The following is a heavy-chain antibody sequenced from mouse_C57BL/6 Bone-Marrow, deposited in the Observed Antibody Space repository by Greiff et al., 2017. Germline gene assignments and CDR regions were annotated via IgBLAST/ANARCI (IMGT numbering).Heavy chain of an antibody. D-gene: IGHD1-1*01. J-gene: IGHJ3*01. V-gene: IGHV14-4*01. CDR2: IDPENGDT. CDR1: GFNIKDDY. CDR3: TPSYYPGRFAY. Sequence: VQLQQSGAELVRPGASVKLSCTASGFNIKDDYMHWVKQRPEQGLEWIGWIDPENGDTEYASKFQGKATITADTSSNTAYLQLSSLTSEDTAVYYCTPSYYPGRFAYWGQGTLVTVSA.